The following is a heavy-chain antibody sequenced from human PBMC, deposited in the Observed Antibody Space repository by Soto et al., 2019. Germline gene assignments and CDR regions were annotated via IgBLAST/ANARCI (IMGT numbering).Heavy chain of an antibody. V-gene: IGHV4-4*02. Sequence: SETLSLTCAVSGGSISSSNWWSWVRQPPGKGLEWIGEIYHSGSTNYNPSLKSRVTISVDKSKNQFSLKLSSVTAADTAVYYCARDVPYCSSTSCYAGWFDPWGQGTLVTVS. CDR2: IYHSGST. J-gene: IGHJ5*02. CDR1: GGSISSSNW. D-gene: IGHD2-2*01. CDR3: ARDVPYCSSTSCYAGWFDP.